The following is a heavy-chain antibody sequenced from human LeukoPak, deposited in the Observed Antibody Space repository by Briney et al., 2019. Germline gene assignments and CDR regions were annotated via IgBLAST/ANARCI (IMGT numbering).Heavy chain of an antibody. V-gene: IGHV3-64*01. CDR3: AREVAATLDY. Sequence: GGSLRLSCAASGFTFSSYAMHWVRQAPGKGLEYVSAISSNGGSTYYANSVKGRFTISRDNSKNTLYLQMGSLRAEDMAVYYCAREVAATLDYWGQGTLVTVSS. CDR2: ISSNGGST. J-gene: IGHJ4*02. D-gene: IGHD1-26*01. CDR1: GFTFSSYA.